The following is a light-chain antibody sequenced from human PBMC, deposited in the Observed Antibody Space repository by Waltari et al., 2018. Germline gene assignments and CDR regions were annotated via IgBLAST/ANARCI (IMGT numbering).Light chain of an antibody. J-gene: IGKJ2*01. V-gene: IGKV3-15*01. CDR1: QSVSSN. CDR2: GAS. CDR3: QQYNNWPRT. Sequence: EIVMTQSPATLSVSPGERATLSCRASQSVSSNLAWYQQKPGQAPRLLIYGASTRATGIPARFSGSGSGTEFTHTISSLQSEDFAVYYCQQYNNWPRTFGQGTKLEIK.